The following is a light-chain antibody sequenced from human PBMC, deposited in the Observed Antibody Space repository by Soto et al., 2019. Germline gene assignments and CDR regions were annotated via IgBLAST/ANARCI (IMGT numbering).Light chain of an antibody. J-gene: IGLJ1*01. CDR2: EVT. CDR1: NSDIGNYNI. V-gene: IGLV2-23*02. CDR3: CSYAGSDVFV. Sequence: QSVLTQPASVSGSPGQSITISCTGTNSDIGNYNIVSWYQQHPDKAPKLIIYEVTKRPSGVSNRFSGSKSDNPASLTISGLQAEDEGDYHCCSYAGSDVFVFGTGTKVTAL.